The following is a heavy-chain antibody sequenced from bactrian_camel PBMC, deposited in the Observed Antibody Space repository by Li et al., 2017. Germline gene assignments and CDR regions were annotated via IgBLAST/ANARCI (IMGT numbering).Heavy chain of an antibody. Sequence: HVQLVESGGGSVQAGGSLTLSCTASGYTASSKCMGWFRRGTGPEREGVAAIWTDGFEPYYADSVNLRFTISQDNAWNTVYLQMTSLKPEDSAMYYCGTNKYCRGSACCNTDFSHWGQGTQVTVS. CDR3: GTNKYCRGSACCNTDFSH. V-gene: IGHV3S6*01. CDR2: IWTDGFEP. J-gene: IGHJ4*01. CDR1: GYTASSKC. D-gene: IGHD2*01.